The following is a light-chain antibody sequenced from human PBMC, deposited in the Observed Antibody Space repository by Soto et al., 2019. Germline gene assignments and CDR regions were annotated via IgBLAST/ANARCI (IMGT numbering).Light chain of an antibody. V-gene: IGLV2-8*01. CDR2: EVN. J-gene: IGLJ2*01. Sequence: QSVLTQPPSASESPGQSVTISCTGTSSDVGTYNFVSWYQQHPGKAPKLMIYEVNKRPSGVPDRFSGSKSGNTASLTVSGLQAEDEADYYCSSFSGSNNAVIFGGGTKVTVL. CDR1: SSDVGTYNF. CDR3: SSFSGSNNAVI.